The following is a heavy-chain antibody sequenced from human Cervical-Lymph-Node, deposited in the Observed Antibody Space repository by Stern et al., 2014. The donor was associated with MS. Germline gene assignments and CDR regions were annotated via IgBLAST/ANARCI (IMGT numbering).Heavy chain of an antibody. V-gene: IGHV1-46*02. CDR3: AVRYCSGGRCYSVPDV. CDR1: EYTHNNYL. J-gene: IGHJ6*02. CDR2: INPSGAT. D-gene: IGHD2-15*01. Sequence: QVQLVQSGSEVKKPGASVKVSCKASEYTHNNYLIHWVRQAPGQRTDWMGVINPSGATNYAQKVQDRVTMTTDASTSTFYMELSRLRSEDTAVYYCAVRYCSGGRCYSVPDVWGQGTTVIISS.